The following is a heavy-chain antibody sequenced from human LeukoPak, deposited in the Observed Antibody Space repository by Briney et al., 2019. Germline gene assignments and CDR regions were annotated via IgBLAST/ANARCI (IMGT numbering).Heavy chain of an antibody. CDR2: IYYSGST. V-gene: IGHV4-30-4*08. D-gene: IGHD2/OR15-2a*01. CDR1: GGSISSGDYY. J-gene: IGHJ4*02. CDR3: AAHPPFYYFDY. Sequence: SETLSLTCTVSGGSISSGDYYWSWIRQPPGKGLEWIGYIYYSGSTYYNPSLKSRVTISVDTSKNQFSLKLSSVTAADTAVYYCAAHPPFYYFDYWGQGTLVTVSS.